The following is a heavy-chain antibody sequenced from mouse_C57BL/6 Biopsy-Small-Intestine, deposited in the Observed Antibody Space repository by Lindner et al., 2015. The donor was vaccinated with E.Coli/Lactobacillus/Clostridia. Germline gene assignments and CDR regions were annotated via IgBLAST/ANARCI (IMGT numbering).Heavy chain of an antibody. Sequence: VQLQESGGDLVKPGGSLKLSCAASGFTFSDYGVHWVRQAPEKGLEWIAFITTVSGTIYYADAVKGRFTISRDNAKNTLFLQMTSLRPEDTAMYYCAREDYGSTYGWYFDVWGTGTTVTVSS. CDR3: AREDYGSTYGWYFDV. CDR1: GFTFSDYG. J-gene: IGHJ1*03. V-gene: IGHV5-17*01. CDR2: ITTVSGTI. D-gene: IGHD1-1*01.